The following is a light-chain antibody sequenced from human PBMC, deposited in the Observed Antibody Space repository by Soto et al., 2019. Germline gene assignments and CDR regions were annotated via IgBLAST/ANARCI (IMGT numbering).Light chain of an antibody. CDR2: KAS. V-gene: IGKV1-5*03. CDR3: QQYNSYPIT. CDR1: QSISNW. Sequence: DIQMTQSPSTLSASVGDRVTITCRASQSISNWLAWYQQKPGKAPKLLIYKASSLESGVPSRFSGSGSGTEFTLTISSLQPDEFATYNCQQYNSYPITFGQGTRLEIK. J-gene: IGKJ5*01.